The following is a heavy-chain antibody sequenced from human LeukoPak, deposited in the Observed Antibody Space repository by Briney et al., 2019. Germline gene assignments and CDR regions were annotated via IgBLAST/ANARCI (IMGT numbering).Heavy chain of an antibody. CDR1: GFTFSTYS. Sequence: GGSLRLSCAASGFTFSTYSMNWVRQAPGKGLEWVSSISSSSNYIYYADSVKGRFTISRDNAKNSLYLQMHSLRAEDTAVYYCARFWSGHYNFDYWGQGTPVTVSS. V-gene: IGHV3-21*06. CDR2: ISSSSNYI. D-gene: IGHD3-3*01. J-gene: IGHJ4*02. CDR3: ARFWSGHYNFDY.